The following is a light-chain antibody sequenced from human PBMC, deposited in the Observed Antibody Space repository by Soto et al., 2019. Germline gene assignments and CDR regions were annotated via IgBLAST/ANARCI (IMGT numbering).Light chain of an antibody. CDR1: PSVGSID. CDR3: QQYGSSPIT. V-gene: IGKV3-20*01. CDR2: GAS. Sequence: DIVLTQAPGTLSLSPGQRATLSCRASPSVGSIDFAWYQQIPGQAPRLLIYGASTRATGIPVRFSGSGSGTDFTLTISGLEPEDFAIYYCQQYGSSPITFGQGTRLEIK. J-gene: IGKJ5*01.